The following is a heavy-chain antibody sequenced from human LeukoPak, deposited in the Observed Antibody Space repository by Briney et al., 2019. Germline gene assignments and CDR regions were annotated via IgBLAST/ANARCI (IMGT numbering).Heavy chain of an antibody. Sequence: SGGSLRLSCAASGFTFSSYWMSWVRQAPGKGLEWVANIKQDGSEKYYVDSVKGRFTISRDNAKNSLYLQMNSLRAEDTAVYYCAREVRGRTRGMDVWGQGTTVTVSS. J-gene: IGHJ6*02. D-gene: IGHD2-21*01. CDR3: AREVRGRTRGMDV. V-gene: IGHV3-7*03. CDR2: IKQDGSEK. CDR1: GFTFSSYW.